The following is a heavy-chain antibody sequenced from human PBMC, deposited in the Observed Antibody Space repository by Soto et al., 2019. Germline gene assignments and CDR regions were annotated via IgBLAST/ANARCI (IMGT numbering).Heavy chain of an antibody. CDR2: INPSGGST. Sequence: SVKVSRKASGYTFTSYYLHWVRQAPGQGLEWMGIINPSGGSTSYAQKFQGRVTMTRDTSTSTVYMELSSLRSEDTAVYYCAREEAWGGYDPKGGNFDYWGQGTLVTVSS. V-gene: IGHV1-46*01. D-gene: IGHD5-12*01. J-gene: IGHJ4*02. CDR3: AREEAWGGYDPKGGNFDY. CDR1: GYTFTSYY.